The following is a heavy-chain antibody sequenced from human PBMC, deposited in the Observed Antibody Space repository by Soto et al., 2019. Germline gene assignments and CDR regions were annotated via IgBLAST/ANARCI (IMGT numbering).Heavy chain of an antibody. J-gene: IGHJ4*02. V-gene: IGHV4-61*03. CDR1: GGSISSGDYY. Sequence: PSETLSLTYTVSGGSISSGDYYWSWIRQPPGKGLEWIGYIYYSGRTDSSPSLKSRVTISLDMSKNHVSLILKSVNIADSAIYYCARGHFDSRGYSNALDYWGQGIQVTVS. CDR2: IYYSGRT. D-gene: IGHD3-22*01. CDR3: ARGHFDSRGYSNALDY.